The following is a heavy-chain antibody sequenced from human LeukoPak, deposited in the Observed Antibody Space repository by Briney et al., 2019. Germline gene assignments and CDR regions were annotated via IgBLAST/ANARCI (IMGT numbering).Heavy chain of an antibody. CDR1: GGSISSSSYD. CDR3: ARQPSGWADY. V-gene: IGHV4-39*01. D-gene: IGHD6-19*01. Sequence: SETLSLTCTVSGGSISSSSYDWGWIRQPPGKGREWIGTIYYSGSTYYNPSLKSRVTISVDTSKNQFSLKLSSVTAADTAVYYCARQPSGWADYWGQGTLVTVSS. CDR2: IYYSGST. J-gene: IGHJ4*02.